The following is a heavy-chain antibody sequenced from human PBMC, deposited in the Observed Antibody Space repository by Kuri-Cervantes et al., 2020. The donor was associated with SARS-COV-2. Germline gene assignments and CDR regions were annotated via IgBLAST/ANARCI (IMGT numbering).Heavy chain of an antibody. CDR3: AREVGSGSYDY. CDR1: GGSFSGYY. CDR2: INHSGST. D-gene: IGHD1-26*01. J-gene: IGHJ4*02. V-gene: IGHV4-34*01. Sequence: SETLSLTCAVYGGSFSGYYWSWIRQPPGKGLEWIGEINHSGSTNYNPSLKSRVTMSVDTSKNQFSLKLSSVTAADTAVYYCAREVGSGSYDYWGQGTLVTVSS.